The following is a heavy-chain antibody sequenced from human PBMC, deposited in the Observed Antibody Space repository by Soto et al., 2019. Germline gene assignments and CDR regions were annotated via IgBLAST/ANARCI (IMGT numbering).Heavy chain of an antibody. J-gene: IGHJ6*02. CDR1: GFTFSSYS. CDR3: ARDLRYSSSWYRQVYYYYYGMDV. Sequence: PGGSLRLSCAASGFTFSSYSMNWVRQAPGKGLEWVSSISSSSSYIYYADSVKGRFTISRDNAKNSLYLQMNSLRAEDTAVYYCARDLRYSSSWYRQVYYYYYGMDVWGQGTTVTASS. D-gene: IGHD6-13*01. CDR2: ISSSSSYI. V-gene: IGHV3-21*01.